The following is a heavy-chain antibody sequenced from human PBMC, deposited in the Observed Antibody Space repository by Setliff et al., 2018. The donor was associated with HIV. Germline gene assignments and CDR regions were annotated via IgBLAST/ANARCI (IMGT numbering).Heavy chain of an antibody. V-gene: IGHV4-39*07. J-gene: IGHJ4*02. CDR1: GGSISSSSYY. CDR2: IKASESK. CDR3: ARGGGITWRSYSFDY. Sequence: PSETLSLTCTVSGGSISSSSYYWGWIRQAPGKGLEWIGEIKASESKHNNPSLKSRVTMSVDTSKKQFSLKLTSVTAADTAVYYCARGGGITWRSYSFDYWGQGTLVTVSS. D-gene: IGHD3-10*01.